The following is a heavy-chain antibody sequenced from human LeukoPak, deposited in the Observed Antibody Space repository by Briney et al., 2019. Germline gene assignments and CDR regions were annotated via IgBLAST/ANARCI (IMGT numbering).Heavy chain of an antibody. V-gene: IGHV4-4*07. CDR3: ARLGDCSSSGIDY. CDR2: IHTSGTT. D-gene: IGHD6-6*01. J-gene: IGHJ4*02. CDR1: GDSITNYY. Sequence: PSETLSLTCTVSGDSITNYYWNWIRQPAGKGLEWIGRIHTSGTTNHNPSLKSRVTMSVDTSMNQFSLKLSSVTAADTAVYYCARLGDCSSSGIDYWGQGTLVTVSS.